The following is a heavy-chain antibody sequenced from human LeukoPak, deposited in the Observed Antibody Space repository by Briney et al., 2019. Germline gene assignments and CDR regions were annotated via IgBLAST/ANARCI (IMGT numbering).Heavy chain of an antibody. V-gene: IGHV4-30-4*01. J-gene: IGHJ5*02. CDR3: ARHGDYYGSGSTSWFDP. Sequence: PSETLSLTCTVSGGSISSADYYWSWIRQPPGKGLEWIGYIYYSGTTYYTPSLKSRVTISVDTSKNQFSLRLSSVTAADTAVYYCARHGDYYGSGSTSWFDPWGQGTLVTVSS. D-gene: IGHD3-10*01. CDR2: IYYSGTT. CDR1: GGSISSADYY.